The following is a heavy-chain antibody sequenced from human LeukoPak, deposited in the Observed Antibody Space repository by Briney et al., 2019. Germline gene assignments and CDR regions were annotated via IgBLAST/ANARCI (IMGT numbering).Heavy chain of an antibody. J-gene: IGHJ3*01. CDR2: IRSKANSYAT. D-gene: IGHD5-18*01. V-gene: IGHV3-73*01. CDR1: GFTFSGSV. Sequence: PGGSLRLSCAASGFTFSGSVMHWVRQASGKGLEWVGRIRSKANSYATGYAASVKGRFTISGDDSKNTAYLQMNSLKTEDTAVYYCTTLRPWIQPRWGQGTMVTVSS. CDR3: TTLRPWIQPR.